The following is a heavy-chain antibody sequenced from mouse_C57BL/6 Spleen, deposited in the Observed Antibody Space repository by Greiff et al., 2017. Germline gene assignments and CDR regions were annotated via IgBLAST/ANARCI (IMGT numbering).Heavy chain of an antibody. Sequence: EVKLQESGGGLVKPGGSLKLSCAASGFTFSSYAMSWVRQTPEKRLEWVATISDGGSYTYYPDNVKGRFTISRDNAKNNLYLQMSHLKSEDTAMYNCARDRDGYDGDYFDYWGQGTTLTVSS. J-gene: IGHJ2*01. CDR1: GFTFSSYA. D-gene: IGHD2-2*01. CDR3: ARDRDGYDGDYFDY. V-gene: IGHV5-4*01. CDR2: ISDGGSYT.